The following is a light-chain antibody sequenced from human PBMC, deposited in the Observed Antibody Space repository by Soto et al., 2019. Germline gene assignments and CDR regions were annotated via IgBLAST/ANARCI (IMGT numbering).Light chain of an antibody. CDR2: EDS. Sequence: YELTQPPSVSVAPGQTARITCGGNNIGRKSVHWYQQKPGQAPVLVVYEDSARPSGIPERFSGSNSGNTATLTVSRVEAGDEADYFCQVWDSTSPGVVFGGGTKLTVL. V-gene: IGLV3-21*02. J-gene: IGLJ2*01. CDR1: NIGRKS. CDR3: QVWDSTSPGVV.